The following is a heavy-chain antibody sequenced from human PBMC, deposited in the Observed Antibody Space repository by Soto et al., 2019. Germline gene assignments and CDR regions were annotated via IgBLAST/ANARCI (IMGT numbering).Heavy chain of an antibody. Sequence: SETLSLTCTVSGGSISSSSYYWGWIRQPPGKGLEWIGSIYYSGSTYYNPSLKSRVTISVDTSKNQFSLKLSSVTAADTAVYYCASHEVNIVATTDLADFDYWGQGTLVTVSS. CDR3: ASHEVNIVATTDLADFDY. CDR2: IYYSGST. D-gene: IGHD5-12*01. J-gene: IGHJ4*02. V-gene: IGHV4-39*01. CDR1: GGSISSSSYY.